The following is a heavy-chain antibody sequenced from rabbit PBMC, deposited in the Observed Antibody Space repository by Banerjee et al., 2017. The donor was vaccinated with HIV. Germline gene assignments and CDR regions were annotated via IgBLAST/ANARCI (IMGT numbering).Heavy chain of an antibody. D-gene: IGHD4-1*01. V-gene: IGHV1S40*01. CDR2: IYAGSSGST. J-gene: IGHJ4*01. Sequence: QSLVESGGGLVQPEGSLTLTCKASGFSLSNNYVMCWVRQAPGKGLEWIACIYAGSSGSTYYASWAKGRFTISKTSSTTVTLQMTSLTAADPATYFCARGDYSAGWGGAFNLWGPGTLVTVS. CDR1: GFSLSNNYV. CDR3: ARGDYSAGWGGAFNL.